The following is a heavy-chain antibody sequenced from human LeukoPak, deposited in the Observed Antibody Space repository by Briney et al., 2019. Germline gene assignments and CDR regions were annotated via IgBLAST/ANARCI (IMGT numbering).Heavy chain of an antibody. J-gene: IGHJ3*02. D-gene: IGHD5/OR15-5a*01. Sequence: GGSLRLSCAASGFTFSGHWMHWVRQAPGKGLVWVSRFNTDGSNAIYADSVRGRFTISRDNAKNTLYLQMNSLRVEDTAVYYCARGLSPSEAYDTWGQGTMVAVSS. CDR2: FNTDGSNA. CDR1: GFTFSGHW. CDR3: ARGLSPSEAYDT. V-gene: IGHV3-74*01.